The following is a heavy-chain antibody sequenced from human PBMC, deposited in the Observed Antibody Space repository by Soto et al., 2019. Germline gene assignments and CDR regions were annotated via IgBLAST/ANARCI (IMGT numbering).Heavy chain of an antibody. CDR1: GYTFTSYD. Sequence: ASVKVSCKASGYTFTSYDINWVRQATGQGLEWMGWMNPNSGNTGYAQKFQGRVTMTRNTSISTAYMELSSLRSDDTAVYYCARGSVPPRDYYYGMDVWGQGTTVTVSS. CDR3: ARGSVPPRDYYYGMDV. D-gene: IGHD2-2*01. V-gene: IGHV1-8*01. CDR2: MNPNSGNT. J-gene: IGHJ6*02.